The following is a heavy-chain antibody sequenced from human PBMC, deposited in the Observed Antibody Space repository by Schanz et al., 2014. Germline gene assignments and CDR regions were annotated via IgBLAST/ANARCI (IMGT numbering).Heavy chain of an antibody. J-gene: IGHJ4*02. CDR1: GFTFSIYG. V-gene: IGHV3-48*04. CDR2: ISDSGDST. CDR3: ARDLISSGWYG. Sequence: EVQLLESGGGLVQPGGSLRLSCAGSGFTFSIYGMSWVRQAPGKGLEWVSDISDSGDSTHYADSVKGRFTISRDNAKNSLYLQMNSLTAEDTAVYYCARDLISSGWYGWGQGTLVTVSS. D-gene: IGHD6-19*01.